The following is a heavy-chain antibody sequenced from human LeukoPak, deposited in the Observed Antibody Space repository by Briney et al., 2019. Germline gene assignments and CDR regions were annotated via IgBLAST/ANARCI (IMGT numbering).Heavy chain of an antibody. V-gene: IGHV1-2*02. CDR3: ARDRQIVGATFWFDP. J-gene: IGHJ5*02. CDR2: INPNSGGT. Sequence: GASVKVSCKASGYTFTGYYMHWVRQAPGQGLEWMGWINPNSGGTNYAQKFQGRVTMTRDTSISTAYMELSRLRSDDTAVYYCARDRQIVGATFWFDPWGQGTLVTVSS. D-gene: IGHD1-26*01. CDR1: GYTFTGYY.